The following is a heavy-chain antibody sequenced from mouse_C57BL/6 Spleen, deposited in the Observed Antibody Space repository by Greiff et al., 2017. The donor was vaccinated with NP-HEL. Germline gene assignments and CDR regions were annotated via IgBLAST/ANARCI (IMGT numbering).Heavy chain of an antibody. CDR1: GYTFTNYW. J-gene: IGHJ2*01. CDR3: ARSPIYDGYPFDY. D-gene: IGHD2-3*01. V-gene: IGHV1-63*01. CDR2: IYPGGGYT. Sequence: VQLQQSGAELVRPGTSVKMSCKASGYTFTNYWIGWAKQRPGHGLEWIGDIYPGGGYTNYNEKFKGKATLTADKSSSTAYMQFSSLTSEDSAIYYCARSPIYDGYPFDYWGQGTTLTVSS.